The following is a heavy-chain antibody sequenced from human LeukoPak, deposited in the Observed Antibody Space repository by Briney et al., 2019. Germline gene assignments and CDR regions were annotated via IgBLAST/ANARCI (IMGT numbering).Heavy chain of an antibody. D-gene: IGHD3-22*01. J-gene: IGHJ4*02. CDR3: ARGERYYYDSSGNYYFDY. V-gene: IGHV1-8*01. CDR1: GYTFTSYD. Sequence: ASVKVSCKASGYTFTSYDINWVRQATGQGLEWMGWMNPNSGNTGYAQKFQGRVTMTRNTSISTAYMELSSLRSEDTAVYYCARGERYYYDSSGNYYFDYWGQGTLVTVSS. CDR2: MNPNSGNT.